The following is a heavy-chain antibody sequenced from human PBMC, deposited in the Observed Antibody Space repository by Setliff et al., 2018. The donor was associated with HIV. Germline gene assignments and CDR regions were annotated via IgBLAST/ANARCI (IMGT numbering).Heavy chain of an antibody. CDR1: GGSLTGYF. Sequence: SETLSLTCAVYGGSLTGYFWTWIRQSPGKGLEWVGQVNRDGGAHYNPSLRSRVTISVDTSKNQFSLKLSSLTAADTAVYYCARQEGYCSSTSCYAGSFMGYYYMDVWGKGTTVTVSS. J-gene: IGHJ6*03. V-gene: IGHV4-34*01. CDR3: ARQEGYCSSTSCYAGSFMGYYYMDV. D-gene: IGHD2-2*01. CDR2: VNRDGGA.